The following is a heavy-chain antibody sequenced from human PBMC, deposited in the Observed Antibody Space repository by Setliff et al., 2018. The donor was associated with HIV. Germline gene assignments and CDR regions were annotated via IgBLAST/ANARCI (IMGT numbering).Heavy chain of an antibody. Sequence: LSLTCDVSGGSIISSNYWSWVRQPPGKGLEWIGEIYHSGSVTHNPSLRSRVTMSVDKSKNQFSLRLRSVTAEDTAVYYCARGDSTWPTQLLDVWGQGTTVTSP. D-gene: IGHD2-2*01. V-gene: IGHV4-4*02. CDR1: GGSIISSNY. CDR3: ARGDSTWPTQLLDV. CDR2: IYHSGSV. J-gene: IGHJ6*02.